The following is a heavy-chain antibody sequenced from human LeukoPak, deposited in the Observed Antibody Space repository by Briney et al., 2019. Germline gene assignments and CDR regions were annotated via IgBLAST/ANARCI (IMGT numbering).Heavy chain of an antibody. V-gene: IGHV3-7*01. CDR3: AREMVDLDY. CDR1: GFTFSSYW. Sequence: GGSLRLSCAASGFTFSSYWMSWVRQAPGKGLEWVANIKQDGSEKYYVDSVKGRFTISRDNSKKTLYLQMNSLRTEDTAVYYCAREMVDLDYWGQGTLVTVSS. J-gene: IGHJ4*02. D-gene: IGHD3-10*01. CDR2: IKQDGSEK.